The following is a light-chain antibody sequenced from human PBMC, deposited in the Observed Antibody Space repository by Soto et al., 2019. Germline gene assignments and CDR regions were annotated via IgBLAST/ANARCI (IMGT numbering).Light chain of an antibody. V-gene: IGLV1-44*01. CDR1: SSNIGSNP. CDR3: AVWDDSLNGRV. Sequence: QSVLTQPPSASGTPGQTVTISCSGSSSNIGSNPVNWYQQLPGTAPKLLIYIDNQRPSGVPDRFSGSKSGTSASLAISGLQSEDEADYYCAVWDDSLNGRVFGGGTKFTVL. CDR2: IDN. J-gene: IGLJ3*02.